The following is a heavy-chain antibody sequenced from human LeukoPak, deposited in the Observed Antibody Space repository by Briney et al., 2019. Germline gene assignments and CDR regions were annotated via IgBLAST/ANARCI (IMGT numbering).Heavy chain of an antibody. J-gene: IGHJ4*02. CDR2: ISGSGGST. CDR3: AKDREQLWLLGYFDY. D-gene: IGHD5-18*01. CDR1: GFTLSSYA. Sequence: GGSLRLSCAASGFTLSSYAMSWGRQAPGKGREWVSAISGSGGSTYYADSGKGRFTTSRANSKTTLYLQMNSLRAEDTAVYYCAKDREQLWLLGYFDYWGQGTPVTVSS. V-gene: IGHV3-23*01.